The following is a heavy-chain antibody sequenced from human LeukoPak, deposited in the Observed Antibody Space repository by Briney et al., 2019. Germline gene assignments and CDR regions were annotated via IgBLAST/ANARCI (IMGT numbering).Heavy chain of an antibody. CDR3: ASGGLTASRYYYYGMDV. V-gene: IGHV4-4*02. J-gene: IGHJ6*04. D-gene: IGHD1-20*01. CDR1: GGSISSSNW. Sequence: SGTLSLTCAVSGGSISSSNWWSWVRQPPEKGLEWIGEIYHSGSTNYNPSLKSRVTISVDKSKNQFSLKLSSVAAADTAVYYCASGGLTASRYYYYGMDVWGKGTTVTVSS. CDR2: IYHSGST.